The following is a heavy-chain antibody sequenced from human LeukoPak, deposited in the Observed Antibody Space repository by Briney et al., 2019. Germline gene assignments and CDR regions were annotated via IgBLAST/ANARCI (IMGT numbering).Heavy chain of an antibody. D-gene: IGHD1-26*01. J-gene: IGHJ4*02. CDR2: INSGGSAI. V-gene: IGHV3-48*03. Sequence: PGGSLRLSCAASGFTFNSYEMNWVRQAPGKGLECVSYINSGGSAIYYADSVKGRFTISRDNAKNSLYLQMNSLRADDTAVYYCARGGSYVHYWGQGTLVTVSS. CDR1: GFTFNSYE. CDR3: ARGGSYVHY.